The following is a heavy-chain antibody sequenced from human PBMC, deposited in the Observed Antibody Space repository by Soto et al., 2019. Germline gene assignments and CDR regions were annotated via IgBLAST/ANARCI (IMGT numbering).Heavy chain of an antibody. CDR2: IHSDGSST. D-gene: IGHD3-10*01. CDR3: ASGDRGAFDL. V-gene: IGHV3-74*01. J-gene: IGHJ3*01. CDR1: GFTFSYYW. Sequence: EVQLVESGGGLVQPGESLRLSCAASGFTFSYYWMHWVRQAPGKGLVWVSRIHSDGSSTTYADSVKGRFNISRDNARNTVYLQMNSLRAEDTAVYYCASGDRGAFDLWGQGTVLTVSS.